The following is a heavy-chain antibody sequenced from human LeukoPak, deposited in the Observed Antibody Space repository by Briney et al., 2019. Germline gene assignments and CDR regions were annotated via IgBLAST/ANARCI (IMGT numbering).Heavy chain of an antibody. J-gene: IGHJ4*02. CDR2: INPNSGGT. Sequence: GASVKVSCKASGYTFTSYYMHWVRQAPGQGLEWMGWINPNSGGTNYAQKFQGRVTMTRDTSISTAYMELSRLRSDDTAVYYCAMSTGVVIPFDYWGQGTLVTVSS. V-gene: IGHV1-2*02. CDR3: AMSTGVVIPFDY. D-gene: IGHD3-3*01. CDR1: GYTFTSYY.